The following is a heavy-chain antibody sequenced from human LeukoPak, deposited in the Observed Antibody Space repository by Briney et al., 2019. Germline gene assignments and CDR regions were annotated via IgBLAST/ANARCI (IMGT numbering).Heavy chain of an antibody. V-gene: IGHV3-11*04. J-gene: IGHJ4*02. Sequence: GGSLRLSCAASGFTFSDYYMGWIRQAPGKGLEWFSCISSSGRTIYYADSVKGRFTISRDNAKNSLYLQMSSLRVEDTAVYYCARDYSKWELSGLFGYWGQGTLVTVSS. D-gene: IGHD1-26*01. CDR2: ISSSGRTI. CDR1: GFTFSDYY. CDR3: ARDYSKWELSGLFGY.